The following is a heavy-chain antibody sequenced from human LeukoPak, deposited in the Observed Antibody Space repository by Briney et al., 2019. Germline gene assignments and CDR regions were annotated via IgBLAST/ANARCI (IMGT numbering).Heavy chain of an antibody. CDR3: ARDSVIYGY. D-gene: IGHD3/OR15-3a*01. CDR1: GFTLSNAW. J-gene: IGHJ4*02. CDR2: IKQDGSEK. Sequence: PGGSLRLSCAASGFTLSNAWMSWVRQAPGKGLEWVANIKQDGSEKNYVDSVKGRFTISRDNAKNSLYLQMNSLRAEDTAVYYCARDSVIYGYWGQGTLVTVSS. V-gene: IGHV3-7*01.